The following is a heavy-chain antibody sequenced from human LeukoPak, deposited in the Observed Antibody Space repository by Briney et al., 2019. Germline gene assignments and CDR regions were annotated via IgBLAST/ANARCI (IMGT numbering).Heavy chain of an antibody. CDR3: ATATYYYDSSGQNWFDP. CDR1: GYTLTELS. CDR2: FDPEDGET. Sequence: ASVKVSCKVSGYTLTELSMRWVRQAPGKGLEWMGGFDPEDGETIYAQKFQGRVTMTEDTSTDTAYMELSSLRSEDTAVYYCATATYYYDSSGQNWFDPWGQGTLVTVSS. J-gene: IGHJ5*02. V-gene: IGHV1-24*01. D-gene: IGHD3-22*01.